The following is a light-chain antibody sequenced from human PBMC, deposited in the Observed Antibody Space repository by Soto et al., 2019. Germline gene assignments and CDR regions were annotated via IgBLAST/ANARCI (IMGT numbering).Light chain of an antibody. Sequence: DIQVTQSPSSLSASVGDTVTITCRASQSITSYLNWYQQKPGKPPKLLIFAAASLESGVPSRFSGSASETYLTLTISNLQPEDFATYYCQQSYSAPYTFGQGTKLEI. V-gene: IGKV1-39*01. J-gene: IGKJ2*01. CDR1: QSITSY. CDR2: AAA. CDR3: QQSYSAPYT.